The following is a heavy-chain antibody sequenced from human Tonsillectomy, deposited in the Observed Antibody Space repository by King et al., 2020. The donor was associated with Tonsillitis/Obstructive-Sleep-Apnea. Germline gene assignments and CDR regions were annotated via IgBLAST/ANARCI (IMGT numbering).Heavy chain of an antibody. D-gene: IGHD3-3*01. V-gene: IGHV3-23*04. CDR2: ISGSGGST. CDR3: AKDRLASRITIFGVVIPPTDY. Sequence: VQLVESGGSLVQPGGSLRLSCAASGFTFSSYAMSWVRQAPGKGLEWVSAISGSGGSTYYADSVKGRFTISRDNSKNTLYLQMNSLRAEDTAVYYCAKDRLASRITIFGVVIPPTDYWGQGTLVTVSS. J-gene: IGHJ4*02. CDR1: GFTFSSYA.